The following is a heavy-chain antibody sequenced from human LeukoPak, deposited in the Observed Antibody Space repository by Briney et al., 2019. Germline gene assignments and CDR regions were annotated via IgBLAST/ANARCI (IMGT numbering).Heavy chain of an antibody. CDR1: GFTFSSYD. V-gene: IGHV3-13*04. CDR3: ARPTYYYGSGSYYERTIDY. CDR2: IDTAGDT. Sequence: GGSLRLSCAASGFTFSSYDMHWVRQATGKGLEWVSAIDTAGDTYYPGSVKGRFTISRENAKNSLYLQMNSLRAEDTAVYYCARPTYYYGSGSYYERTIDYWGQGTLVTVSS. D-gene: IGHD3-10*01. J-gene: IGHJ4*02.